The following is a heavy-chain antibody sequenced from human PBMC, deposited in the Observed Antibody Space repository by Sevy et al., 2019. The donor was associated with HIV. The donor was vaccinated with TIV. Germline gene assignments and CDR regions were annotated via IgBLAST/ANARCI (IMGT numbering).Heavy chain of an antibody. D-gene: IGHD6-19*01. CDR3: AKDTSRVVAGTGYFDY. V-gene: IGHV3-9*01. CDR2: ISWNSATR. J-gene: IGHJ4*02. Sequence: GGSLRLSCAASGFTFEDSAMHWVRQAPGKGLEWVSGISWNSATRGYADSVKGRFTISRDNAKNYLYLQMNSLRTEDTALYYCAKDTSRVVAGTGYFDYWGQGTLVTVSS. CDR1: GFTFEDSA.